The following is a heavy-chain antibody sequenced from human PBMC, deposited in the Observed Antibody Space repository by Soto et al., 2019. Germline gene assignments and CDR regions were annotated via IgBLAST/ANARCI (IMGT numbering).Heavy chain of an antibody. CDR1: GFSFTSYA. V-gene: IGHV3-48*02. Sequence: PGGSLRLSCAASGFSFTSYAMSWVRQAPGKGLEWVSYISSSSSTIYYADSVKGRFTISRDNAKNSLYLQMNSLRDEDTAVYYCARDGYNLRTDPTLTNFDYWGQGTLVTVSS. CDR2: ISSSSSTI. J-gene: IGHJ4*02. CDR3: ARDGYNLRTDPTLTNFDY. D-gene: IGHD5-12*01.